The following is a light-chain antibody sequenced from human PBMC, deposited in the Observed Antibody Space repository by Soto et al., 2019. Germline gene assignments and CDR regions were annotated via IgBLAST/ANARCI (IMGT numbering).Light chain of an antibody. Sequence: IVLKQSPGTLSLYTGERTTLSCRASQSISRYLAWYQQKPGQAPRLLIYGASTRATGIPARFSGSGSGTDFTLTISRLDPEDFAVYYCQQYGSSSPGVTFGPGAKV. V-gene: IGKV3-20*01. CDR2: GAS. CDR1: QSISRY. J-gene: IGKJ3*01. CDR3: QQYGSSSPGVT.